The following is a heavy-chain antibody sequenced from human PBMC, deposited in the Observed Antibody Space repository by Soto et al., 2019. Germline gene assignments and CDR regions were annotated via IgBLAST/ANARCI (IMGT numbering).Heavy chain of an antibody. CDR2: VVPMFGIP. D-gene: IGHD5-18*01. CDR3: ARDASTAETAMVSQYCYGMDV. Sequence: QVQLVQSGAEVKKPGSSVKVSCKSSGDTFISYAISWVRQAPGQGLEWMGGVVPMFGIPNYAQKFQGRVTIIADESTRRAHMELTSLSTEYTAVYYWARDASTAETAMVSQYCYGMDVWGQGTTVTVSS. V-gene: IGHV1-69*12. J-gene: IGHJ6*02. CDR1: GDTFISYA.